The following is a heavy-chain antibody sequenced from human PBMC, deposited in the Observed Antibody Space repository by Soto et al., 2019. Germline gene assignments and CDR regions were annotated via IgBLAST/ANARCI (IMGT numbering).Heavy chain of an antibody. D-gene: IGHD2-2*01. V-gene: IGHV1-46*01. J-gene: IGHJ3*02. CDR3: ARDDERDIVVVPAAMGAFDI. Sequence: SVKVSCKASGYTFTSYYMHWVRQAPGQGLEWMGIINPSGGSTSYAQKFQGRVTMTRDTSTSTVYMELSSLRSEDTAVYYCARDDERDIVVVPAAMGAFDIWGQGTMVTVSS. CDR1: GYTFTSYY. CDR2: INPSGGST.